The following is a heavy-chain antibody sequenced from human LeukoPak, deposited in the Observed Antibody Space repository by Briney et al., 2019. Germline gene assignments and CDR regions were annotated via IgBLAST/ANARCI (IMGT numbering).Heavy chain of an antibody. CDR2: IYPGDSDT. J-gene: IGHJ5*02. CDR1: GYSFTSYW. Sequence: PGASLKISCKGSGYSFTSYWIGWVRQMPGKGLEWMGIIYPGDSDTRYSSSFQGQVTISADKSISTAYLQWSSLKASDTAMYYCARSLLGYCSRTSCGWFDPWGQGTLVTVSS. D-gene: IGHD2-2*01. CDR3: ARSLLGYCSRTSCGWFDP. V-gene: IGHV5-51*01.